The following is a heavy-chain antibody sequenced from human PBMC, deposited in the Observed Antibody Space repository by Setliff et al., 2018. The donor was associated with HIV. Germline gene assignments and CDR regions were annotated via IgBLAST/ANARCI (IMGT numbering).Heavy chain of an antibody. D-gene: IGHD2-2*01. J-gene: IGHJ5*02. CDR3: ARDFGGYCSSMSCPGLFDP. Sequence: SVKVSCKASGGPFSSYAISWVRQAPGQGLEWMGGIIPISGTVNYAQKFWGRVTITTHESTSTAYMELSSLRSEDTAVYYCARDFGGYCSSMSCPGLFDPWGQGTLVTVSS. CDR1: GGPFSSYA. V-gene: IGHV1-69*05. CDR2: IIPISGTV.